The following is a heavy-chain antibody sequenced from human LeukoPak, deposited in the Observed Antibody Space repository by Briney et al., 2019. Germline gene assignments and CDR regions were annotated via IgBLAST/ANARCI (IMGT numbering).Heavy chain of an antibody. D-gene: IGHD2-2*01. Sequence: GGSLRLSCAASGFTFSSYAMSWVRQAPGKGLEWVSSISSSSSYIYYADSVKGRFTISRDNAKNSLYLQMNSLRAEDTAVYYCATSAPFDYWGQGTLVTVSS. CDR3: ATSAPFDY. CDR2: ISSSSSYI. V-gene: IGHV3-21*01. J-gene: IGHJ4*02. CDR1: GFTFSSYA.